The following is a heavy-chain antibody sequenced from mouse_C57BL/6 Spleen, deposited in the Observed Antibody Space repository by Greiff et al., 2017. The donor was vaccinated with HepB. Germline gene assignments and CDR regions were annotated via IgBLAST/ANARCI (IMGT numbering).Heavy chain of an antibody. J-gene: IGHJ3*01. D-gene: IGHD2-4*01. CDR3: ARIDYDAWFAY. CDR1: GFTFSDYG. V-gene: IGHV5-17*01. CDR2: ISSGSSTI. Sequence: EVMLVESGGGLVKPGGSLKLSCAASGFTFSDYGMHWVRQAPEKGLEWVAYISSGSSTIYYADTVKGRFTISRDNAKNTLFLQMTSLRSEDTAMYYCARIDYDAWFAYWGQGTLVTVSA.